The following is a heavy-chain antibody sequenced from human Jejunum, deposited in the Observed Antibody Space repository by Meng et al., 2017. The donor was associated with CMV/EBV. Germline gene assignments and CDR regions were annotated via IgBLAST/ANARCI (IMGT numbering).Heavy chain of an antibody. CDR2: IKSTPEGGTT. Sequence: EVQLVESGGGLVKPGGSLRLAWAASEFTISDAWMSWVRQAPGKGLEWVSRIKSTPEGGTTDYAAPVKGRFTISRDDSKNTLYLQMNSLKTEDTAVYYCTTDRSPSELQFHQWGQGTPGHRLL. J-gene: IGHJ1*01. D-gene: IGHD3-10*01. V-gene: IGHV3-15*01. CDR3: TTDRSPSELQFHQ. CDR1: EFTISDAW.